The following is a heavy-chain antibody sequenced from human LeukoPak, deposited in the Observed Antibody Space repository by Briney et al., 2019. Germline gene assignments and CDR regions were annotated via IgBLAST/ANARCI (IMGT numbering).Heavy chain of an antibody. J-gene: IGHJ4*02. D-gene: IGHD3-22*01. Sequence: GGSLRLSCAASGFTFSSYSMNWVRQAPGKGLEWVSYISSSSSTIYYADSVKGRFTISRDNAKNSLYLQMNSLRAEDTAVYYCARLYYYDSSHPTWDYWGQGTLVTVSS. CDR2: ISSSSSTI. CDR1: GFTFSSYS. CDR3: ARLYYYDSSHPTWDY. V-gene: IGHV3-48*04.